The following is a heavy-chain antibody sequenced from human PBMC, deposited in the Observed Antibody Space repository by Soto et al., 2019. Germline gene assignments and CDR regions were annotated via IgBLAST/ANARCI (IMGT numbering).Heavy chain of an antibody. V-gene: IGHV4-34*01. J-gene: IGHJ4*02. Sequence: SEALSLTCAVYGESFSGYYWTWILQPPGEGLEWIGEITRSGNTNYNPSLKSRVTISSDTSKNQFSLELTSVTAADTAVYYCARAAIKGHQVAGQPPVGQTLDYWGQGTLVTVS. CDR3: ARAAIKGHQVAGQPPVGQTLDY. CDR2: ITRSGNT. D-gene: IGHD1-1*01. CDR1: GESFSGYY.